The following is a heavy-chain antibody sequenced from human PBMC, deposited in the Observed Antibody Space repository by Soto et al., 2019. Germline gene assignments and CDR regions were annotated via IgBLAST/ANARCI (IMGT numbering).Heavy chain of an antibody. D-gene: IGHD2-21*02. CDR3: ARLPLDGDGAKDNDY. J-gene: IGHJ4*02. V-gene: IGHV5-10-1*01. CDR2: IDPSDSSS. Sequence: EVQLVQSGAEVKKPGESLRISCQGSGYKVSNYVITWVRQMPGKGLELMGRIDPSDSSSNYSPSFEGHVIFSADKSINTAYLQWSSLKASDTAMYYCARLPLDGDGAKDNDYWGQGTLVTVSS. CDR1: GYKVSNYV.